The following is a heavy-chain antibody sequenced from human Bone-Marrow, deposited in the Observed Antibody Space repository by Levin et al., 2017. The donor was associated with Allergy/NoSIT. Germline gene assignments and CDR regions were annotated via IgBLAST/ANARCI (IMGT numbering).Heavy chain of an antibody. V-gene: IGHV3-30*18. CDR2: ISYDGSNK. D-gene: IGHD6-19*01. J-gene: IGHJ4*02. CDR1: GFTFSSYG. Sequence: GGSLRLSCAASGFTFSSYGMHWVRQAPGKGLEWVAVISYDGSNKYYADSVKGRFTISRDNSKNTLYLQMNSLRAEDTAVYYCAKDRGSGWSVYGLDYWGQGTLVTVSS. CDR3: AKDRGSGWSVYGLDY.